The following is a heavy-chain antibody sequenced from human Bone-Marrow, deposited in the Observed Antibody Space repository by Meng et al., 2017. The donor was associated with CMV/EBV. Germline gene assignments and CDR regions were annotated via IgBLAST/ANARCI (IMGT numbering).Heavy chain of an antibody. CDR2: ISSSGSSYTV. V-gene: IGHV3-48*04. D-gene: IGHD6-13*01. CDR3: AREFSTSWAYDY. CDR1: GFTFSSYG. J-gene: IGHJ4*02. Sequence: GESLKISCAASGFTFSSYGMNWVRQAPGKGLEWLSYISSSGSSYTVYYADSVKGRFTISRDNAKNSLYLQMHSLRAEDTAVYYCAREFSTSWAYDYWGQGTLVTVSS.